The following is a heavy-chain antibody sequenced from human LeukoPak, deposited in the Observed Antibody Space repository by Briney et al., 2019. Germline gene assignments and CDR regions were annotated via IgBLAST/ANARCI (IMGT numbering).Heavy chain of an antibody. D-gene: IGHD3-3*01. V-gene: IGHV3-43D*03. CDR3: AKGYDFWSGFDY. J-gene: IGHJ4*02. Sequence: GGSLRLSCAASGFTFDDHAMHWVRQAPGKGLEWVSLISWDGGSTYYADSVKGRFTISRDNSKNSLYLQMNSLRAEDTALYYCAKGYDFWSGFDYWGQGTLVTVSS. CDR1: GFTFDDHA. CDR2: ISWDGGST.